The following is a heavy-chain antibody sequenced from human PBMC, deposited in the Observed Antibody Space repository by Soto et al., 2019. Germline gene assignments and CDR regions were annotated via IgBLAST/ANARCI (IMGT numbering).Heavy chain of an antibody. D-gene: IGHD3-22*01. CDR1: GCSISSYY. CDR2: IYYSGST. V-gene: IGHV4-59*01. CDR3: ARKYYYDSSGYYYVGYFDY. J-gene: IGHJ4*02. Sequence: PSETLSLTCTVSGCSISSYYWSWIRQPPGKGLEWIGYIYYSGSTNYSPSLKSRVTISVDTSKNQFSLKLSSVTAADTAVYYCARKYYYDSSGYYYVGYFDYWGQGTLVTVSS.